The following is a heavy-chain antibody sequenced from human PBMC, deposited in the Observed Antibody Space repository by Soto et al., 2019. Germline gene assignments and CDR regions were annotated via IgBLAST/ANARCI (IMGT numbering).Heavy chain of an antibody. CDR2: IYYSGST. D-gene: IGHD2-15*01. CDR1: GVSISSSSYY. J-gene: IGHJ4*02. Sequence: SETLSLTCTVSGVSISSSSYYWGWIRQPPGKGLEWIGSIYYSGSTYYNPSLKSRVTISVDTSKNQFSLKLSSVTAADTAVYYCARQCSGGSCYGTLDYWGQGTLVTVSS. V-gene: IGHV4-39*01. CDR3: ARQCSGGSCYGTLDY.